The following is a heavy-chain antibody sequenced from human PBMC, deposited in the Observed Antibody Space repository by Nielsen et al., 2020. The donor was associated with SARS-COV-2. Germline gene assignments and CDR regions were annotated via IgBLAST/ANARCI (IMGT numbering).Heavy chain of an antibody. D-gene: IGHD6-19*01. CDR2: ISYDGSNK. Sequence: GGSLRLSCAASGFTFSSYGMHWVRQAPGKGLEWVAVISYDGSNKYYADSVKGRFTISRDNSKNTLYLQMNSLRAEDTAVYYCAKGRVAGLYYGMDVWGQGTTVTVSS. CDR1: GFTFSSYG. CDR3: AKGRVAGLYYGMDV. V-gene: IGHV3-30*18. J-gene: IGHJ6*02.